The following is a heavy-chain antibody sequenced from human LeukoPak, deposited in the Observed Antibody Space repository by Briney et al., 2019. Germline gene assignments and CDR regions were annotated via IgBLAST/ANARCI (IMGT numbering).Heavy chain of an antibody. CDR3: ARDVASSGLPDYYYYYMDV. Sequence: ASVKVSCKASGYTFTSYYMHWVRQAPAQGLAWMGLINPSGGSTNYAQKFQGRVTITADESTSTAYMEPSSLRSEDTAVYYCARDVASSGLPDYYYYYMDVWGKGTTVTISS. D-gene: IGHD6-19*01. CDR2: INPSGGST. CDR1: GYTFTSYY. V-gene: IGHV1-46*01. J-gene: IGHJ6*03.